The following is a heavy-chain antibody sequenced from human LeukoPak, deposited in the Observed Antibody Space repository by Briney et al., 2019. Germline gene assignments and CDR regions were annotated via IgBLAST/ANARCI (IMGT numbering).Heavy chain of an antibody. D-gene: IGHD3-3*01. V-gene: IGHV1-18*01. CDR2: ISAYNGNT. Sequence: ASVKVSCKASGYTFTSYGISWVRQAPGQGLEWMGWISAYNGNTNYAQKLQGRVTMTRDTSTSTVYMELSSLRSEDTAVYYCARRPRPYDFWSGYSDAFDIWGQGTMVTVSS. J-gene: IGHJ3*02. CDR3: ARRPRPYDFWSGYSDAFDI. CDR1: GYTFTSYG.